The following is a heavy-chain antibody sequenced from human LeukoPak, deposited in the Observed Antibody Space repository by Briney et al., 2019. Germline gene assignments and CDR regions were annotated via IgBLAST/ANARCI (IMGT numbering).Heavy chain of an antibody. D-gene: IGHD5-12*01. CDR3: ARHDGGYGPFDY. CDR1: GFTVSSNY. CDR2: IYSGGST. Sequence: GGPLRLSCAVSGFTVSSNYMNWVRQAPGKGLEWVSIIYSGGSTYYTDSVKGRFTISRDNSKNTPYLQMNSLRAEDTAVYYCARHDGGYGPFDYWGQGPLVSVSS. V-gene: IGHV3-53*01. J-gene: IGHJ4*02.